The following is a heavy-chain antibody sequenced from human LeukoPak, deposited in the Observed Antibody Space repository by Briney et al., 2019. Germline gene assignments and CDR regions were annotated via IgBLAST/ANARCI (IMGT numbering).Heavy chain of an antibody. Sequence: GASVKVSCKASGYTFTSYYMHWVRQAPGQGLEWMGIINPSGGSTSYAQKFQGGVTMTRDTSTSTVYMELSSLRSEDTAVYYCARDHSTLLWFGELQFPDYWGQGTLVTVSS. CDR3: ARDHSTLLWFGELQFPDY. CDR2: INPSGGST. J-gene: IGHJ4*02. CDR1: GYTFTSYY. D-gene: IGHD3-10*01. V-gene: IGHV1-46*01.